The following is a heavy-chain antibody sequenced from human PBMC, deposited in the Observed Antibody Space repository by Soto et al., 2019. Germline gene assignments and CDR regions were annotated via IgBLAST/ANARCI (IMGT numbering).Heavy chain of an antibody. CDR1: GFTFSSYG. D-gene: IGHD3-10*01. CDR2: ISYDGSNK. J-gene: IGHJ4*02. Sequence: QVQLVESGGGVVQPGRSLRLSCAASGFTFSSYGMHWVRQAPGKGLEWVAVISYDGSNKYYADSVKGRFTISRDNSKNTLYLQMNSLRAEDTAVYYCAKEYGSTGGYFDYWGQGTLVTVSS. V-gene: IGHV3-30*18. CDR3: AKEYGSTGGYFDY.